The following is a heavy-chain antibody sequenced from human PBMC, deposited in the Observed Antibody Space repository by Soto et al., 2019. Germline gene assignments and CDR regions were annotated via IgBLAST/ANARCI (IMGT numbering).Heavy chain of an antibody. D-gene: IGHD3-16*01. Sequence: EVQLVESGGGLVQPGVSLRLSCAASGFTFRSYSMNWVRQAPGKGLEWVSYLSSSSTIYYADSVKGRFTISRDNAKSSLYLQMNSLRDEDTAVYYCARGSTWGTAWFDPWGQGTLVTVSS. CDR3: ARGSTWGTAWFDP. CDR1: GFTFRSYS. CDR2: LSSSSTI. J-gene: IGHJ5*02. V-gene: IGHV3-48*02.